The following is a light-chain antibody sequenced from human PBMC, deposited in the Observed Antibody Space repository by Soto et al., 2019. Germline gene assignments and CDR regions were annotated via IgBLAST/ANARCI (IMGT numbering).Light chain of an antibody. Sequence: SQLPQSPYTLSASFGDRVAVTCRASQTISNWLAWYQQKPGKAPKLLIYKASTLKSGVPSRFSGSGSGTEFTLTISSLQPDDFATYYCQQYNSYSGTFGQGTKVDIK. CDR3: QQYNSYSGT. CDR2: KAS. J-gene: IGKJ1*01. CDR1: QTISNW. V-gene: IGKV1-5*03.